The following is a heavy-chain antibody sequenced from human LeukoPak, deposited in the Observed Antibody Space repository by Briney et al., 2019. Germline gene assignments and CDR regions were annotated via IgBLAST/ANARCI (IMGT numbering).Heavy chain of an antibody. CDR2: IKHDGSEE. CDR3: GYTNNFYH. CDR1: GLSISGQW. D-gene: IGHD3-16*02. V-gene: IGHV3-7*01. J-gene: IGHJ4*02. Sequence: PGGSLRLSCAASGLSISGQWMNWVRQAPGQGLEWVANIKHDGSEEYYADSVKGRFTVSGDDGRNSVSLQMNSVRAEDTAVYYCGYTNNFYHWGQGTLVVVSS.